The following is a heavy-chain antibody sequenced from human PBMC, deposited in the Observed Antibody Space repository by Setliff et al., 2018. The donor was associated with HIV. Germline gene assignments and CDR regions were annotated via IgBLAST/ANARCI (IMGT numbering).Heavy chain of an antibody. CDR3: VRDITTCWDV. V-gene: IGHV3-74*01. J-gene: IGHJ6*02. CDR2: ISKMGTTI. Sequence: GGSLRLSCAASGLTLSDYWMHWVRQAPGKGLEWVSHISKMGTTIKYADSVKGRFTISRDDAKNTLYLQMNSLRGEDTAVYYCVRDITTCWDVWGQGTTVTVSS. D-gene: IGHD1-20*01. CDR1: GLTLSDYW.